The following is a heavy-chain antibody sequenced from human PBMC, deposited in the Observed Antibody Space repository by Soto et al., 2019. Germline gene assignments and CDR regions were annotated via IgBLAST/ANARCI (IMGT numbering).Heavy chain of an antibody. J-gene: IGHJ6*02. V-gene: IGHV4-34*01. CDR1: GGSFSGYY. CDR2: INHSGST. CDR3: ARVNCCTNGVCYIVRYYYYYGMDV. Sequence: ETLSLTCAVYGGSFSGYYWSWIRQPPGKGLEWIGEINHSGSTNYNPSLKSRVTISVDTSKNQFSLKLSSVTAADTAVYYCARVNCCTNGVCYIVRYYYYYGMDVWGQGTTVTVSS. D-gene: IGHD2-8*01.